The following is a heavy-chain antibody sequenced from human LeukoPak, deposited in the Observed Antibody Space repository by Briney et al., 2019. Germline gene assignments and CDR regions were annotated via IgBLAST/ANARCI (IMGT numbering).Heavy chain of an antibody. CDR2: ISSSSSTI. V-gene: IGHV3-48*01. D-gene: IGHD3-10*01. CDR3: AKDRSGSGSYYPDY. Sequence: GGSLRLSCAASGFTFSSYSMNWVRQAPGKGLEWVSYISSSSSTIYSADSVKGRFTISRDNSKNTLYLQMNSLRAEDTAVYYCAKDRSGSGSYYPDYWGQGTLVTVSS. J-gene: IGHJ4*02. CDR1: GFTFSSYS.